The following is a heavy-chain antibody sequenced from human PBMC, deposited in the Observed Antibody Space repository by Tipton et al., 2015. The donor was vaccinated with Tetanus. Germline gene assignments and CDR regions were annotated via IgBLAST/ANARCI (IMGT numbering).Heavy chain of an antibody. CDR3: ARATPSGSYFVRYSSMDV. Sequence: TLSLTCNVSGDSMTDFYWSWIRQPPGKGLEWIGYVSDSGSTYSNPSLRSRIIISVDTSKNQFSLILSSVTAADTAVYYCARATPSGSYFVRYSSMDVWGQGTTVVVSS. V-gene: IGHV4-30-4*01. CDR2: VSDSGST. D-gene: IGHD3-22*01. J-gene: IGHJ6*02. CDR1: GDSMTDFY.